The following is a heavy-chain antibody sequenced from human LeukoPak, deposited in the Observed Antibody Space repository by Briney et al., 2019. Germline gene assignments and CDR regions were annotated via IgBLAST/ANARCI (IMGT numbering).Heavy chain of an antibody. V-gene: IGHV3-23*01. CDR1: GFTFSSYA. CDR3: AKGLINDWSALED. J-gene: IGHJ4*02. D-gene: IGHD3-9*01. CDR2: ITGSGGNT. Sequence: GGSLRLSCAASGFTFSSYAMSWVRQAPGKGLEWVSAITGSGGNTFYADSVRGRFTISRDNSKNTLYLQMNSLRAEDTAVYYCAKGLINDWSALEDWGQGTLVSVPS.